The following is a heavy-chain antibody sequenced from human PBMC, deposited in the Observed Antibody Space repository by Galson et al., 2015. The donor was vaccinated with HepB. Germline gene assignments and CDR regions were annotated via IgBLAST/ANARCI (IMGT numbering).Heavy chain of an antibody. CDR3: ARGEYRLLGGMDV. V-gene: IGHV1-2*02. Sequence: SVKVSCKASGYTFTMYSISWVRQAPGQGLEWMGCTNPDTGGTNYPQNFQGRVTMTRDTSINIAYMELTRLRSDDTAVYYCARGEYRLLGGMDVWGQGTTVIVSS. CDR2: TNPDTGGT. CDR1: GYTFTMYS. J-gene: IGHJ6*02. D-gene: IGHD3-16*01.